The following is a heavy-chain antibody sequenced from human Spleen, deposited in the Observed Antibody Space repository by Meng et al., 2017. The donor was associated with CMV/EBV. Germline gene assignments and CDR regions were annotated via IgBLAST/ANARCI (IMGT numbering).Heavy chain of an antibody. V-gene: IGHV3-53*01. J-gene: IGHJ4*02. CDR3: AKWGTGYCSSTSCSYFDY. Sequence: GESLKISCAASGFTVSSNYMSWVRQAPGKGLEWVSVIYSGGSTYYADSVKGRFTISRDNSKNTLYLQMNSLRAEDTAVYYCAKWGTGYCSSTSCSYFDYWGQGTLVTVSS. CDR1: GFTVSSNY. D-gene: IGHD2-2*03. CDR2: IYSGGST.